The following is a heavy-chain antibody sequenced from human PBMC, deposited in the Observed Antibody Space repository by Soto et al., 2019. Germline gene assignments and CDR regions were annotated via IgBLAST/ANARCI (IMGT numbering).Heavy chain of an antibody. J-gene: IGHJ4*02. Sequence: QVQLVQSGAEVKKPGASVKVSCKASGYTFTSYTITWVRQAPGQGLEWMGWINPYNSNTNYAQKFQDRVTMTTDTSTSTAYMELRSLRSDDTAVYYCARVDAHNQPNFGYWGQGTLVTVSS. CDR2: INPYNSNT. CDR3: ARVDAHNQPNFGY. V-gene: IGHV1-18*01. D-gene: IGHD1-1*01. CDR1: GYTFTSYT.